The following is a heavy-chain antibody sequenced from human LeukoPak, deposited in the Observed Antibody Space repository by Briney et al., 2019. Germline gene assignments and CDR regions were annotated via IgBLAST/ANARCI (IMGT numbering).Heavy chain of an antibody. D-gene: IGHD6-6*01. J-gene: IGHJ6*02. CDR3: AGMDSSSGYGMDV. V-gene: IGHV1-2*06. CDR2: INPNSGGT. CDR1: GYTFTGYY. Sequence: ASVKVSCKASGYTFTGYYMHWVRQAPGQGLEWMGRINPNSGGTNYAQKFQGRVTMTRDTSISTAYMELSRLRSDDTAVYYCAGMDSSSGYGMDVWGQGTTVTVSS.